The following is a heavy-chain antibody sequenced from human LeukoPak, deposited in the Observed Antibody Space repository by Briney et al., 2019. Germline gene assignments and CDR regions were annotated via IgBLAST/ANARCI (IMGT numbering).Heavy chain of an antibody. Sequence: GESLKISCKGSGYSFTSYWIGCVRQMPGKGLEWMGIIYPGDSDTRYSPSFQGQVTISADKSISTAYLQWSSLKASDTAMYYCARHRYYYDSSGYYRRYAFDIWGQGTMVTVSS. D-gene: IGHD3-22*01. CDR2: IYPGDSDT. J-gene: IGHJ3*02. V-gene: IGHV5-51*01. CDR1: GYSFTSYW. CDR3: ARHRYYYDSSGYYRRYAFDI.